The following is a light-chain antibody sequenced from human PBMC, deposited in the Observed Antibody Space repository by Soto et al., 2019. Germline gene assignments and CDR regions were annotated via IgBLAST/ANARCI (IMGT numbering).Light chain of an antibody. CDR3: QQHDSSPWM. Sequence: EVVLMQSPGTLSLSPGERATLSCRASQSVSNTYVAWYQHIPGQTPRLLIYGASNRATGIPDRFSGSGSGTDFTLTISRLEPEDFAVYYCQQHDSSPWMFGQGTKVDIK. V-gene: IGKV3-20*01. CDR2: GAS. J-gene: IGKJ1*01. CDR1: QSVSNTY.